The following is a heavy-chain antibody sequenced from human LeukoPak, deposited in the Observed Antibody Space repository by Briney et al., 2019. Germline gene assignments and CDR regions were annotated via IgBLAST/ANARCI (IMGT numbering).Heavy chain of an antibody. J-gene: IGHJ4*02. CDR2: IYYSGST. V-gene: IGHV4-30-4*01. D-gene: IGHD6-19*01. CDR3: ARVRSGWYGFGFDY. CDR1: GGSISSGDYY. Sequence: PPQTLSLTCTVSGGSISSGDYYWSWIRQPPGKGLEWIGYIYYSGSTNYNPSLKSRVTISVDTSKNQFSLKLSSVTAADTAVYYCARVRSGWYGFGFDYWGQGTLVTVSS.